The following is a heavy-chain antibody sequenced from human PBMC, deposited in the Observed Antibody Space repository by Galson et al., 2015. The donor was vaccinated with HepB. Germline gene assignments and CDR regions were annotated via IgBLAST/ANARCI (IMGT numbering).Heavy chain of an antibody. V-gene: IGHV3-7*01. D-gene: IGHD3-3*01. CDR3: ARASAPYYDFWSGYFTFDY. CDR2: IKQDGSEK. Sequence: SLRLSCAASGFTFSSYWMSWVRQAPGKGLEWVANIKQDGSEKYYVDSVKGRFTISRDNAKNSLYLQMNSLRAEDTAVYYCARASAPYYDFWSGYFTFDYWGQGTLVTVSS. CDR1: GFTFSSYW. J-gene: IGHJ4*02.